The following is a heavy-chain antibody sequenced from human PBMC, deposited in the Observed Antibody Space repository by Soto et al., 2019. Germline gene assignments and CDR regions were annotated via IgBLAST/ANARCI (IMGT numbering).Heavy chain of an antibody. CDR1: GGSFSGYY. Sequence: SETLSLTCAVYGGSFSGYYWSGIRQPPGKGLEWIGEINHSGSTNYNPSLKSRATMSVDTSMNHFSLPLPSVNAADTAVEYCARGAVNYDDSGHYYEFNVFDIWG. CDR2: INHSGST. V-gene: IGHV4-34*01. J-gene: IGHJ3*02. CDR3: ARGAVNYDDSGHYYEFNVFDI. D-gene: IGHD3-22*01.